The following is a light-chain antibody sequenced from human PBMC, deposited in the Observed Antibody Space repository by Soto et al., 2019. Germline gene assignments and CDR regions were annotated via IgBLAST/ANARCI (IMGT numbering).Light chain of an antibody. CDR2: DAS. CDR1: QSVSSY. V-gene: IGKV3-11*01. Sequence: EIVLTQSPATLSLSPGERATLSCRASQSVSSYLAWYQQKPGQAPRLLIYDASNRATGIPARFSGSGSGTDFTLTISSLAPEDFAVYSCQQRSNWPSTFGQGTKLEIK. J-gene: IGKJ2*01. CDR3: QQRSNWPST.